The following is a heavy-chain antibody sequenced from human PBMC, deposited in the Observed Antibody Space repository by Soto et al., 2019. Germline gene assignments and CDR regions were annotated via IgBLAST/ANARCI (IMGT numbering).Heavy chain of an antibody. Sequence: EVQLVESGGGLVQHGGSLRLSCEASGFTVSGNYVTWVRQAPGKGLEWVSVIYTDDNIYYADSVTGRFTISRDNSKNTYYLQMNRLRVEDTAVYYCATELIAKYGMDVWGQGTTVTVSS. V-gene: IGHV3-53*01. CDR1: GFTVSGNY. J-gene: IGHJ6*02. CDR3: ATELIAKYGMDV. D-gene: IGHD2-21*01. CDR2: IYTDDNI.